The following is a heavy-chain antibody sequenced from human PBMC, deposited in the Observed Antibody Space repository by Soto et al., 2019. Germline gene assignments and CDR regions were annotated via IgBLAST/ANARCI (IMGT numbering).Heavy chain of an antibody. CDR3: ARRYSDYFDC. V-gene: IGHV4-59*08. J-gene: IGHJ4*02. CDR2: IYYSGST. D-gene: IGHD4-4*01. CDR1: GGSTSSYY. Sequence: LSLTCSVSGGSTSSYYWSWIRQPPGKGLEWIGYIYYSGSTDYSPSLKSRVTMSIDTSQNQVSLKLSSVTAADTAVYYCARRYSDYFDCWGQGTLVTVSS.